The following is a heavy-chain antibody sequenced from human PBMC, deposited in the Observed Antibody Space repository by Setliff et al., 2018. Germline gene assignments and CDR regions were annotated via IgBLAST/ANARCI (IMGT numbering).Heavy chain of an antibody. J-gene: IGHJ4*02. CDR3: ARVTYYYDSSGCPDY. V-gene: IGHV4-34*01. D-gene: IGHD3-22*01. CDR2: IYYSGST. Sequence: SETRSLTCAVYGGSFRGYYWSWIRQPPGKGLEWIGSIYYSGSTYYNPSLKSRVTISVDTSKNQFSLKLSSVTAADTAVYYCARVTYYYDSSGCPDYWGQGTLVTVSS. CDR1: GGSFRGYY.